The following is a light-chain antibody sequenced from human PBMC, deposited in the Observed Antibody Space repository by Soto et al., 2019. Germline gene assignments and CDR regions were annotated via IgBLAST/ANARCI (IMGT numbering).Light chain of an antibody. J-gene: IGKJ1*01. V-gene: IGKV3-15*01. CDR1: HSVSSN. Sequence: IVMTQSPVTLSVSPGERASLSCRASHSVSSNLAWYQQKPGQAPRLLIYAASTRATGIPTRFSGSGSGTEFTLTISSLQSEDFAVYYCQQYTEWPPWTFGQGTKVEIK. CDR3: QQYTEWPPWT. CDR2: AAS.